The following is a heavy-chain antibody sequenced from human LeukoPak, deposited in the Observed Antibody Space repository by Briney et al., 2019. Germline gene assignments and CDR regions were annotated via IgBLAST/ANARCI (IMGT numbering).Heavy chain of an antibody. D-gene: IGHD5/OR15-5a*01. CDR2: IKQDGSEK. J-gene: IGHJ4*02. Sequence: GSLKISCAASGFTFSVYWMTWVRQAPGKGLEWVANIKQDGSEKYYVDSVKGRFTISRDNARNSLFLQMNSLRAEDTAVYYCVSTATFDHWGQGTLVTVSS. V-gene: IGHV3-7*05. CDR3: VSTATFDH. CDR1: GFTFSVYW.